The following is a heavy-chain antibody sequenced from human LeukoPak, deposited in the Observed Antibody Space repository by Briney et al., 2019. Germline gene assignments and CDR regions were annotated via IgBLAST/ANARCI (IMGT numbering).Heavy chain of an antibody. CDR3: ARRAFGGVGGPSDAFDI. CDR1: GGSVTTSHW. J-gene: IGHJ3*02. CDR2: IYYSEST. Sequence: PSETLSLTCAVFGGSVTTSHWWSWVRQPPGKGLEWIAEIYYSESTNYNPSLKSRVTISVDKAKDQFSLKLSSVTAADTAVYYCARRAFGGVGGPSDAFDIWGQGTMVTVSS. V-gene: IGHV4-4*02. D-gene: IGHD3-16*01.